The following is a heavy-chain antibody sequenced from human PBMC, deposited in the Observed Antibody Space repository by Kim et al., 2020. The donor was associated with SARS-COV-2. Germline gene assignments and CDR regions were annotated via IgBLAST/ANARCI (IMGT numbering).Heavy chain of an antibody. D-gene: IGHD3-22*01. J-gene: IGHJ2*01. Sequence: YADTVKGRFTISRDTAKNPLHRQMDSLRAEDTAVYYCARYDSSTYSFACDLWGRGTLVTVSS. V-gene: IGHV3-21*01. CDR3: ARYDSSTYSFACDL.